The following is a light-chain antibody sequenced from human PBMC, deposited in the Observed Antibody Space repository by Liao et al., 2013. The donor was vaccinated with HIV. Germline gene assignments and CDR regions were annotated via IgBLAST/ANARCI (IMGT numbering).Light chain of an antibody. CDR1: ALPKQY. CDR3: QVWDRGSAHPTV. J-gene: IGLJ1*01. V-gene: IGLV3-25*02. CDR2: KDS. Sequence: SYELTQPPSVSVSPGQTARITCSGDALPKQYAYWYQQKPGQAPVLVIYKDSERPSGIPERISGSNSGNTATLTISRVEAGDEADYYCQVWDRGSAHPTVFGPGTKVTVL.